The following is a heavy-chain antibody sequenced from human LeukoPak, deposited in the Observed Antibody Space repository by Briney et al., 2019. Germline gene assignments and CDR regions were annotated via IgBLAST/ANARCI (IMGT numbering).Heavy chain of an antibody. D-gene: IGHD1-7*01. Sequence: GGSLRLSCAASGFTFSSYAMHWVRRAPGKGLEWVAVISYDGGNKYYADSVKGRFTISRDNSKNTMYMQMNSLRAEDTAVYYCARAGGGPTTLYWYFDIWGRGTLVTVSS. CDR3: ARAGGGPTTLYWYFDI. CDR1: GFTFSSYA. J-gene: IGHJ2*01. CDR2: ISYDGGNK. V-gene: IGHV3-30*04.